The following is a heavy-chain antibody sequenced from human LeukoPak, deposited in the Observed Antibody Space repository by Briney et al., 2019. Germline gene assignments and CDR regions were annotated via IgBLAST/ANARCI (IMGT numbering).Heavy chain of an antibody. CDR1: GGSVCSGSYQ. D-gene: IGHD3-10*01. CDR3: ARDRGGAYYYGSGSFDY. CDR2: NYDSGST. V-gene: IGHV4-61*01. J-gene: IGHJ4*02. Sequence: SDPLSLPCSVSGGSVCSGSYQGPSVRQPPAKVLEWFGNNYDSGSTNYNPSLKSRVTILVDTSESQFSLNLISVTAADTAVYYCARDRGGAYYYGSGSFDYWGQGTLVTVSS.